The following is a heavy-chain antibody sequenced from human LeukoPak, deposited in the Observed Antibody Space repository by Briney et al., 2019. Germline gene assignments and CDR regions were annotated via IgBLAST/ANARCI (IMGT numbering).Heavy chain of an antibody. CDR1: GFTFSSYG. CDR3: AKDLWDIVVVIAAGNYYGMDV. J-gene: IGHJ6*02. D-gene: IGHD2-15*01. CDR2: IRYDGSNK. Sequence: GGSLRLSRAASGFTFSSYGMHWVRQAPGKGLEWVAFIRYDGSNKYYADSVKGRFTISRDNSKNTLYLQMNSLRAEDTAVYYCAKDLWDIVVVIAAGNYYGMDVWGQGTTVTVSS. V-gene: IGHV3-30*02.